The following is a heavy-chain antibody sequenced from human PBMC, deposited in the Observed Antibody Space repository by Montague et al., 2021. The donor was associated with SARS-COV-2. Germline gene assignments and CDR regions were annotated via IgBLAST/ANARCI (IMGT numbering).Heavy chain of an antibody. J-gene: IGHJ6*02. Sequence: SETLSLTSAVSGGSISSREWWGWVRQPTGKGLEWIGEIHQSESGXTNXNPSLKSRVTISIDQSRNYFSLNLTSMTAADTAVYYCGGTWVYFSPVDVWGQGTTVSVSS. D-gene: IGHD3-3*01. CDR2: IHQSESGXT. V-gene: IGHV4-4*02. CDR1: GGSISSREW. CDR3: GGTWVYFSPVDV.